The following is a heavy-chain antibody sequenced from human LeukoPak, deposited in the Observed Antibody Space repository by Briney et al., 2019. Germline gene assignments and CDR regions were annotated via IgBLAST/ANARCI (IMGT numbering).Heavy chain of an antibody. CDR1: GFTFSDYY. V-gene: IGHV3-11*01. Sequence: TGGSLRLSCVASGFTFSDYYMSWIRQAPGKGLEWVSYISSSGSTIDYADSVKGRFTISRDNAKNSLYLQMNSLRAEDTAVYYCARSIPAGNRRWGQGTLVTVSS. J-gene: IGHJ4*02. CDR2: ISSSGSTI. CDR3: ARSIPAGNRR. D-gene: IGHD2-2*01.